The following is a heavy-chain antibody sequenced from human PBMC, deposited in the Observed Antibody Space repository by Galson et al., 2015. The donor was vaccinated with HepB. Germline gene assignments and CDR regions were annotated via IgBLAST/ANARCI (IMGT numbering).Heavy chain of an antibody. CDR1: GFTFSDYY. D-gene: IGHD3-10*01. J-gene: IGHJ4*02. CDR2: ISSSSYT. V-gene: IGHV3-11*06. Sequence: SLRLSCAASGFTFSDYYMSWIRQAPGKGLEWVSYISSSSYTNYADSVEGRFTISRDNAKNSLYLQMNSLRAEDTAVYYCARLVWFGEPLDYWGQGTLVTVSS. CDR3: ARLVWFGEPLDY.